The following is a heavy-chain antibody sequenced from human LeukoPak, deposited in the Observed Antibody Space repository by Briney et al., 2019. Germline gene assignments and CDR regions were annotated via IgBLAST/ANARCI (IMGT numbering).Heavy chain of an antibody. CDR3: AKMRGMPREAYHFDR. D-gene: IGHD1-26*01. Sequence: PGGSLRLSCAASGFNFNIYTMSWVRQAQGKGLEWISAVGCGGTRYYADSVKGRFTISRDNSANTVSLQMDSLRADDTAMYYCAKMRGMPREAYHFDRWGQGTLVAVSS. J-gene: IGHJ4*02. CDR1: GFNFNIYT. CDR2: VGCGGTR. V-gene: IGHV3-23*01.